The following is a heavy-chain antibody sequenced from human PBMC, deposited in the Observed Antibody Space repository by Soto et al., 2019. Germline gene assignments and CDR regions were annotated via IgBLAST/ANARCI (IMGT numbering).Heavy chain of an antibody. CDR1: GGSISSGGYY. CDR2: IYYSGST. J-gene: IGHJ4*02. CDR3: ARDPGLGVGEFEAVY. Sequence: QVQLQESGPGLVKPSQTLSLTCTVSGGSISSGGYYWSWIRQHPGKGLEWIGYIYYSGSTYYNPSLKSRVTLSVDTSKNQFALKLSSVTAADTAVYYCARDPGLGVGEFEAVYRGQGTLVTVSS. D-gene: IGHD3-10*01. V-gene: IGHV4-31*03.